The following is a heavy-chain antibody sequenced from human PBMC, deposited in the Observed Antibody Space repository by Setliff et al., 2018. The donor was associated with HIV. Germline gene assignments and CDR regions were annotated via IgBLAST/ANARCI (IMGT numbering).Heavy chain of an antibody. CDR1: GGLFTGYY. V-gene: IGHV4-34*01. CDR2: INHRGST. J-gene: IGHJ4*02. Sequence: SETLSLTCAVSGGLFTGYYWSWIRQPPGKGLEWIGEINHRGSTNHNPSLKSRVTISVDTSKNQFSLKLSSVTAADTAVYYCAREVVGATERYYFDYWGQGALVTVSS. D-gene: IGHD1-26*01. CDR3: AREVVGATERYYFDY.